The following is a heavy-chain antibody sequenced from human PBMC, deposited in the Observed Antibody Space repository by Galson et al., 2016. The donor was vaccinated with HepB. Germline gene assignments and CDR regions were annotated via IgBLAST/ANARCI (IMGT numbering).Heavy chain of an antibody. CDR2: AFYSGIT. V-gene: IGHV4-59*12. J-gene: IGHJ3*02. CDR3: ARDLTGPAFDI. Sequence: SETLSLTCTVSGVSISSYYWSWFRQPPEKGLEWIGYAFYSGITNYNPSLKSRVTISIDTSKNQFSLKLNSVTAADTAVYYCARDLTGPAFDIWSQGTMVTVSS. CDR1: GVSISSYY.